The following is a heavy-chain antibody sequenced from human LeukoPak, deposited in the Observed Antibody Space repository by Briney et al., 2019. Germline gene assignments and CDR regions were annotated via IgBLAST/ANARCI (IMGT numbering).Heavy chain of an antibody. D-gene: IGHD3-16*01. Sequence: PSETLSLTCTVSGGSISSSYWSWIRQPAGKGLEWIGRAYTSGSTDYNPSLRSRVTMSLDTSKNQLSLILNSVIAADTAVYYCARGXXGGFHXXDYWGQGTLVTVSS. CDR3: ARGXXGGFHXXDY. CDR1: GGSISSSY. CDR2: AYTSGST. V-gene: IGHV4-4*07. J-gene: IGHJ4*02.